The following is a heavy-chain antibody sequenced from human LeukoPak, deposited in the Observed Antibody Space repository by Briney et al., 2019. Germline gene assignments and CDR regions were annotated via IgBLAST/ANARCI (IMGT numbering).Heavy chain of an antibody. CDR3: VRDRGTYRPIDY. Sequence: GSLRLSCAASAFSLNAYNMNWVRQAPGKGLEWVSSISYTGTYIYYADSVKGRFTISRDNAQNSLYLQMNSLRAEDTAIYYCVRDRGTYRPIDYWGQGTLVTVSS. D-gene: IGHD1-26*01. V-gene: IGHV3-21*04. CDR1: AFSLNAYN. J-gene: IGHJ4*02. CDR2: ISYTGTYI.